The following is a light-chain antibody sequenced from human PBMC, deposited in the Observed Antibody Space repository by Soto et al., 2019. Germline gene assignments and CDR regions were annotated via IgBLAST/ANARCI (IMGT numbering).Light chain of an antibody. J-gene: IGLJ2*01. CDR1: SSDVGSYNL. CDR2: EVS. V-gene: IGLV2-23*02. Sequence: QSVLTQPASVSGSPGQSITISCTGTSSDVGSYNLVSWYQQHPGKAPKLMIYEVSKRPSGVSNRFSGSKSGNTASLTISGIQAEDEADYYCCSYAGSSILFGGGTKLTVL. CDR3: CSYAGSSIL.